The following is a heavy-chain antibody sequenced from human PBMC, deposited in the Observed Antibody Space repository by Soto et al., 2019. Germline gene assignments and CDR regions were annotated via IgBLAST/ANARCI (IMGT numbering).Heavy chain of an antibody. Sequence: GGSLRLSCAASGFTFDDYAMHWVRQAPGKGLEWVSGISWNSGSIGYADSVKGRFTISRDNAKNSLYLQMNSLRAEDTALYYCAKDISQLPAGLYYMDVWGKGTTVTVSS. CDR2: ISWNSGSI. D-gene: IGHD2-2*01. V-gene: IGHV3-9*01. CDR1: GFTFDDYA. CDR3: AKDISQLPAGLYYMDV. J-gene: IGHJ6*03.